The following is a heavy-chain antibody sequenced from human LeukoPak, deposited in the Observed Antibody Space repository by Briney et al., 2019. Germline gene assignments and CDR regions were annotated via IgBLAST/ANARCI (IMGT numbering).Heavy chain of an antibody. V-gene: IGHV1-8*01. CDR2: MNPNSGNT. D-gene: IGHD4-17*01. J-gene: IGHJ5*02. CDR3: ARAGIPRVITYGDSNWFDP. CDR1: GYTFTSYD. Sequence: GASVKVSCKASGYTFTSYDINWVRQATGQGLEWMGWMNPNSGNTGYAQKFQGRVTMTRNTSISTAYMELSSLRSEDTAVYYCARAGIPRVITYGDSNWFDPWGQGTLVTVSS.